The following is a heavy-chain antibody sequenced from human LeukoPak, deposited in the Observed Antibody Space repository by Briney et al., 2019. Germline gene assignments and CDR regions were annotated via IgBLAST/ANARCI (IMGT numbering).Heavy chain of an antibody. J-gene: IGHJ4*02. V-gene: IGHV3-30*18. D-gene: IGHD5-18*01. Sequence: GGSLRLSCAGSGFVFSSYPMSWVRQAPGKGLEWVAVISYDGSNKYYADSVKGRFTISRDNSKNTLYLQMNSLRAEDTAVYYCAKGVQLWSWSDYWGQGTLVTVSS. CDR1: GFVFSSYP. CDR2: ISYDGSNK. CDR3: AKGVQLWSWSDY.